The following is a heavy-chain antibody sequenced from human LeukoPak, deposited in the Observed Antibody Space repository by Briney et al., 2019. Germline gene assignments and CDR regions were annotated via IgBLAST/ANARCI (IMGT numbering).Heavy chain of an antibody. J-gene: IGHJ6*02. Sequence: ASVKVSCKASGYTFTGYYMHWVRQAPGQGLEWMGIINPSGGSTSYAQKFQGRVTMTRDTSTSTVYMELSSLRSEDTAVYYCAGSSGYYDFWSGPYYYYGMDVWGQGTTVTVSS. V-gene: IGHV1-46*01. CDR3: AGSSGYYDFWSGPYYYYGMDV. CDR2: INPSGGST. D-gene: IGHD3-3*01. CDR1: GYTFTGYY.